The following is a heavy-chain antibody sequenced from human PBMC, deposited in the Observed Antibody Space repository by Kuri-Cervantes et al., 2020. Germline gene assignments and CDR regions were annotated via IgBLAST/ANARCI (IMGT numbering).Heavy chain of an antibody. CDR2: ISGSGGST. CDR3: AAGGYGSGSSTPFYFDY. V-gene: IGHV3-23*01. Sequence: GESLKISCAASGFTFSSYAMSWVRQAPGKGLEWVSAISGSGGSTYYADSVKGRFIISRDNSKNTLYLQMNSLRAEDTAVYYCAAGGYGSGSSTPFYFDYWGQGTLVTVSS. CDR1: GFTFSSYA. J-gene: IGHJ4*02. D-gene: IGHD3-10*01.